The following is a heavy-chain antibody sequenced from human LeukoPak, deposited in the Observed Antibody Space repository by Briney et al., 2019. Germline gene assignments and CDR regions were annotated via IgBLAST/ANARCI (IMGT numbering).Heavy chain of an antibody. J-gene: IGHJ4*01. V-gene: IGHV3-23*01. CDR1: GFTFSAHA. Sequence: PGGSLRLSCAASGFTFSAHAMNWVRQAPGKGLEWVSSISGSGSNTYYADSVKGRFTISRDNSENTLYLQMNTLRAEDTALYYCAKDVLGYNRPVDHWGQGTLVTVSS. D-gene: IGHD3-10*02. CDR2: ISGSGSNT. CDR3: AKDVLGYNRPVDH.